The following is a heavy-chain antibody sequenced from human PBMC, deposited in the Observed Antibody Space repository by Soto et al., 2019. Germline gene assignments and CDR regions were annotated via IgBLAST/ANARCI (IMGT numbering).Heavy chain of an antibody. Sequence: EVQLLESGGGLVQPGGSLRLSCAASGFTFSTYAMSWVRQAPGKGLEWVSKIINSGDSTYYADSVKGRFTISRDNSKNTVYLQMNSLRAEDPAVYYCATGQQLGYWGQGTLVTVSS. CDR2: IINSGDST. D-gene: IGHD6-13*01. CDR3: ATGQQLGY. J-gene: IGHJ4*02. CDR1: GFTFSTYA. V-gene: IGHV3-23*01.